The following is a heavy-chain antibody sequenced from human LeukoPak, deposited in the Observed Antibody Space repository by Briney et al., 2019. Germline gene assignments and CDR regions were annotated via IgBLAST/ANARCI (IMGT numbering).Heavy chain of an antibody. D-gene: IGHD6-19*01. Sequence: GESLKISCKGSGYRFTSYWISWVRQMPGKGLEWMGRIDPSDSYTNYSPSFQGHVTISADKSISTAYLQWSSLKASDTAMYYCARQGHSSGWHFDYWGQGALVTVSS. CDR2: IDPSDSYT. CDR1: GYRFTSYW. CDR3: ARQGHSSGWHFDY. V-gene: IGHV5-10-1*01. J-gene: IGHJ4*02.